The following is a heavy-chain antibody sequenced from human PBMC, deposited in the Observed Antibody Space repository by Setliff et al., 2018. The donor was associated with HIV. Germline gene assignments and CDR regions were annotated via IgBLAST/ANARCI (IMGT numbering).Heavy chain of an antibody. Sequence: SETLSLTCTVSGDFFSSDYYWGWIRQPPGKGLEWIGYVYSTGSTNSKSSLKSRVTISVDTSKNQFSLKLSSVTAADTAVYYCARGLDSSGHGDYWGQGTLVTVSS. V-gene: IGHV4-61*01. J-gene: IGHJ4*02. CDR2: VYSTGST. CDR1: GDFFSSDYY. CDR3: ARGLDSSGHGDY. D-gene: IGHD3-22*01.